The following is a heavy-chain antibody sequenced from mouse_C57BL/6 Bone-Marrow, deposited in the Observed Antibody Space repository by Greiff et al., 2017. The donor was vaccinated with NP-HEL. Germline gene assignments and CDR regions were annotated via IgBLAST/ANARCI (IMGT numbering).Heavy chain of an antibody. Sequence: QVQLQQPGAELVKPGASVKLSCKASGYTFTSYWMQWVKQRPGQGLEWIGEIDPSDSYTNYNQKFKGKATLTVDTSSSTANMQLSSLTSDDSAVYYCARHYGSSAWFAYWGQGTLVTVSA. J-gene: IGHJ3*01. V-gene: IGHV1-50*01. CDR1: GYTFTSYW. CDR3: ARHYGSSAWFAY. CDR2: IDPSDSYT. D-gene: IGHD1-1*01.